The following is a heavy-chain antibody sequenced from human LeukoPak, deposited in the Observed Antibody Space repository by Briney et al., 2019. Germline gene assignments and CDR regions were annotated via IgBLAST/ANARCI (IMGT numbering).Heavy chain of an antibody. Sequence: GASVKVSCKASGGTFSSYAISWVRQAPGQGLEWMGGIIPIFGTANYAQKFQGRVTITTDESTSTAYMELSSLRSEDTAVYYCARGRPHCSSTSCYYMRSINWFDPWGQGTLVTVSS. J-gene: IGHJ5*02. CDR2: IIPIFGTA. V-gene: IGHV1-69*05. CDR3: ARGRPHCSSTSCYYMRSINWFDP. CDR1: GGTFSSYA. D-gene: IGHD2-2*01.